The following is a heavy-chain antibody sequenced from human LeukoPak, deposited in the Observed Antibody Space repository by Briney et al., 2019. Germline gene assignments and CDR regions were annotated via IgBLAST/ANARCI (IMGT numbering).Heavy chain of an antibody. V-gene: IGHV4-39*07. CDR2: IYYSGST. J-gene: IGHJ4*02. CDR1: GGSISSSSYY. Sequence: SETLSLTCTVSGGSISSSSYYWGWIRQPPGKGLEWIGSIYYSGSTYYNPSLKSRVTISVDTSKNQFSLKLSSVTAADTAVYYCARLGVKIQLRWYYDYWGQGTLVTVSS. D-gene: IGHD4-23*01. CDR3: ARLGVKIQLRWYYDY.